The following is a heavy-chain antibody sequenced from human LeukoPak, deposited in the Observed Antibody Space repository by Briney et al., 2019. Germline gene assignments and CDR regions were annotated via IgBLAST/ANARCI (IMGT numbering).Heavy chain of an antibody. J-gene: IGHJ4*02. CDR2: ISSSSSYI. CDR3: ARDSSSSYGY. V-gene: IGHV3-21*01. D-gene: IGHD6-6*01. CDR1: GFTFSSYS. Sequence: GGSLRLSCAASGFTFSSYSMNWVRQAPGKGLEWVSSISSSSSYIYYADSVKGRFTISRDNAKNTLYLQMNSLRVEDTAVYYCARDSSSSYGYWGQGTLVTVSS.